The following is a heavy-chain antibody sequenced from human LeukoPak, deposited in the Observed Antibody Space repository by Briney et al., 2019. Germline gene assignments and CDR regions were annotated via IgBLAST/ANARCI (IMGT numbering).Heavy chain of an antibody. CDR1: GFTVGTNS. CDR2: IYSGGST. J-gene: IGHJ4*02. V-gene: IGHV3-53*01. CDR3: AKNFLPNYDFWSGYEDY. D-gene: IGHD3-3*01. Sequence: PGGSLRLSCAASGFTVGTNSMSWVRQSPGKGLEWVSVIYSGGSTYYADSVKGRFTISRDNSKSTLYLQMNSPRVEDTAVYYCAKNFLPNYDFWSGYEDYWGQGTLVTVSS.